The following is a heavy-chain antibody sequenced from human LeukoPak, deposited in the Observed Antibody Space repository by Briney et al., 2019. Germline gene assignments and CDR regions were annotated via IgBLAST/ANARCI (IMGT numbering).Heavy chain of an antibody. Sequence: ASVKVSCKASGYTXTGYYMHWVRQAPGQGLEWMGWINPNSGGTNYAQKFQGRVTMTRDTSISTAYMEVSRLRSDDTAVYYCTTAVPQWELSYWGQGTLVTVSS. V-gene: IGHV1-2*02. D-gene: IGHD1-26*01. J-gene: IGHJ4*02. CDR1: GYTXTGYY. CDR2: INPNSGGT. CDR3: TTAVPQWELSY.